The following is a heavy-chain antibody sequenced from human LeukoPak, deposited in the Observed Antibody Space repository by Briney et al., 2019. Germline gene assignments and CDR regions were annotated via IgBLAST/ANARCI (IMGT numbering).Heavy chain of an antibody. CDR2: IYYSGST. V-gene: IGHV4-39*01. Sequence: PSETLSLTCTASGGSISSSSYYWGWIRLPPGKGLEWIGSIYYSGSTYYHPPLQSRVTISVDTSKNQFSLKLSSVTAADTAVYFCARGPGYYDSTTIDYWGQGTLVTVSS. CDR3: ARGPGYYDSTTIDY. J-gene: IGHJ4*02. D-gene: IGHD3-22*01. CDR1: GGSISSSSYY.